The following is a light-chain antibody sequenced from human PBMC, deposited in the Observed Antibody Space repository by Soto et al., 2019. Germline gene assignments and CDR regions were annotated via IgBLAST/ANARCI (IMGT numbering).Light chain of an antibody. CDR2: GAS. Sequence: QLTQSPSSLSASVGDRVTITCRASQDVSRYLAWYQQKAGKAPKLLIYGASTLQSGVPSRFSGFGSGTEFTLTITSLQPEDFVTYYCRQSYRAPYTFGQGTKVEIK. V-gene: IGKV1-9*01. CDR1: QDVSRY. CDR3: RQSYRAPYT. J-gene: IGKJ2*01.